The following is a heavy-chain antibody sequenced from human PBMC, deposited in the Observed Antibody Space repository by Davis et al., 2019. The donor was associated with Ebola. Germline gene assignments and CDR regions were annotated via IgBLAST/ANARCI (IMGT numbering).Heavy chain of an antibody. CDR2: INTNTGNP. CDR1: GYTFTSYA. V-gene: IGHV7-4-1*02. J-gene: IGHJ4*02. D-gene: IGHD3-22*01. CDR3: ARAPAYYYDSSGPDY. Sequence: AASVKVSCKASGYTFTSYAMNWVRQAPGQGLEWMGWINTNTGNPTYAQGFTGRFVFSLDTSVSTAYLQISSLKAEDTAVYYSARAPAYYYDSSGPDYWGQGTLVTVSS.